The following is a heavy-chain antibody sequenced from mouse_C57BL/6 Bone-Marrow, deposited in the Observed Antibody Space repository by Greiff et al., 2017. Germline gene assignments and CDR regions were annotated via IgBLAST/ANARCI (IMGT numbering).Heavy chain of an antibody. CDR3: ARYDCYEVDY. D-gene: IGHD2-3*01. CDR1: GYTFTSYW. V-gene: IGHV1-64*01. Sequence: QVHVKQPGAELVRPGASVKLSCKASGYTFTSYWMHWVKQRPGQGLEWIGMIHPNSGSTNYNEKFKSKATLTADKSSSTAYMQLSSLTSEDSAVYYGARYDCYEVDYWGQGTTLTVSS. J-gene: IGHJ2*01. CDR2: IHPNSGST.